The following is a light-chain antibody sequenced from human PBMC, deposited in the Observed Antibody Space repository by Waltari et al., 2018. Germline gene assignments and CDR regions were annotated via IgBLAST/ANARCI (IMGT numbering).Light chain of an antibody. J-gene: IGLJ1*01. Sequence: QSALTQPASVSGSPGHSITISCTGTSTAVGSYTFVPWYQHHPGKAPKLMIPYVNKRPSGVSNRFSGSKSGNTASLTISGLQAEDEADYYCSSYTSISTFYVFGTGTKLTVL. CDR1: STAVGSYTF. CDR2: YVN. CDR3: SSYTSISTFYV. V-gene: IGLV2-14*02.